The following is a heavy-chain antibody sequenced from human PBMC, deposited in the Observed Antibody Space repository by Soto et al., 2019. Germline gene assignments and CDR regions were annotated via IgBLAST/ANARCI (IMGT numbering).Heavy chain of an antibody. CDR2: ISGSGGST. D-gene: IGHD6-13*01. V-gene: IGHV3-23*01. CDR3: AKGSSPYDAFDI. CDR1: GFTFSSYA. Sequence: GGSLRLSCAASGFTFSSYAMSWARQAPGKGLEWVSAISGSGGSTYYADSVKGRFTISRDNSKNTLYLQMNSLRAEDTAVYYCAKGSSPYDAFDIWGQGTMVTVPS. J-gene: IGHJ3*02.